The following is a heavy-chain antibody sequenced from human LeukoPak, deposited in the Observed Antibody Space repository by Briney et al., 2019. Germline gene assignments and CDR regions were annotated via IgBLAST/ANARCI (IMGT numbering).Heavy chain of an antibody. CDR1: GGSFSGYY. V-gene: IGHV4-34*01. Sequence: SETLSLTCAIYGGSFSGYYWSWIRQPPGKGLEWIGEINHSGTTNYNPSLKSRVTISVDTSKNQFSLKLSSVTAADTAVYYCARLIRWYRYFDYWGQGTLVTVSS. CDR3: ARLIRWYRYFDY. J-gene: IGHJ4*02. D-gene: IGHD4-23*01. CDR2: INHSGTT.